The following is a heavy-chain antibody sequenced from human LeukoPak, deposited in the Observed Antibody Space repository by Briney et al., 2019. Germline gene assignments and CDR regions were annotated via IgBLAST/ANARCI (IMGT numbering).Heavy chain of an antibody. CDR2: IYSGGST. CDR3: ARGTTYCSSTSCLYYMDV. V-gene: IGHV3-66*01. CDR1: EFSVGSNY. D-gene: IGHD2-2*01. J-gene: IGHJ6*03. Sequence: GGSLRLSCAASEFSVGSNYMTWVRQAPGKGLEWVSLIYSGGSTYYADSVKGRFTISRDNSKNTLYLQMNSLRAEDTAVYYCARGTTYCSSTSCLYYMDVWGKGTTVTVSS.